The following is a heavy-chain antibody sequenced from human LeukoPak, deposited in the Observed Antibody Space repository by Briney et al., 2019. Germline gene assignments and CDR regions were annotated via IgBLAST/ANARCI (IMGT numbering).Heavy chain of an antibody. Sequence: GGSLRLSCTASGFTFSTYWMHWVRQAPGKGLEWVANIKEDGEEKRYVDSVKGRFTISRDNAKNSLYLQMDSLRDEDTAVYYCAKDWPNQDGDYGLHWGRGTLVTVSS. J-gene: IGHJ4*02. D-gene: IGHD4-17*01. V-gene: IGHV3-7*01. CDR3: AKDWPNQDGDYGLH. CDR1: GFTFSTYW. CDR2: IKEDGEEK.